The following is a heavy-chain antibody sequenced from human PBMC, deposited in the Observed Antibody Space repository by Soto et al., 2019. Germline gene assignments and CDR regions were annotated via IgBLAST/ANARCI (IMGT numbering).Heavy chain of an antibody. V-gene: IGHV3-9*01. CDR3: ALAAKRSYGLISHRFDY. CDR1: GFTFDDYA. CDR2: ISWNSGSI. D-gene: IGHD5-18*01. Sequence: PEGSLRLSCAASGFTFDDYAMHWVRQAPGKGLEWVSGISWNSGSIGYADSVKGRFTISRDNAKNSLYLQMNSLRAEDTALYYCALAAKRSYGLISHRFDYWGQGTLVTVSS. J-gene: IGHJ4*02.